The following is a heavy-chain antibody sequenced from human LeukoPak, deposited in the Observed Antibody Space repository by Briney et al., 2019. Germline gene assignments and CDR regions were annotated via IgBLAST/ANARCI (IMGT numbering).Heavy chain of an antibody. D-gene: IGHD1-14*01. CDR3: ARGGVRRGYYDY. J-gene: IGHJ4*02. Sequence: GGSLRLSCAASGFTFTSYAMSWVRQAPGKGLEWVSAVSGNGRNTYYADSVKGRFTISRDNAKNSLYLQMNSLRTEDTAIYYCARGGVRRGYYDYWGQGTLVTVSS. CDR1: GFTFTSYA. V-gene: IGHV3-23*01. CDR2: VSGNGRNT.